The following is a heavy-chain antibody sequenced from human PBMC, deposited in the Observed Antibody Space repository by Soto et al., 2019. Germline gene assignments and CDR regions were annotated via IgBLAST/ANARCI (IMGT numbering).Heavy chain of an antibody. J-gene: IGHJ6*04. Sequence: PGVSLRLSCAASGFTFSSYAMSWVRQAPGKGLEWVSAISGSGGSTYYADSVKGRFTISRDNSKNTLYLQMNSLRAEDTAVYYCAKDRYIVVVPAAMRSDGMDVWGKGTTVTVSS. CDR1: GFTFSSYA. CDR2: ISGSGGST. V-gene: IGHV3-23*01. D-gene: IGHD2-2*01. CDR3: AKDRYIVVVPAAMRSDGMDV.